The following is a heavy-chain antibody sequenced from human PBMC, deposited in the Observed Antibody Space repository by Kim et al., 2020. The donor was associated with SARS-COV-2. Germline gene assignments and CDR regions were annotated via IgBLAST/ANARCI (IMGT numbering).Heavy chain of an antibody. CDR2: ISYDGSNK. CDR3: AKDLEAGRWLQFGFDY. J-gene: IGHJ4*02. V-gene: IGHV3-30*18. Sequence: GGSLRLSCAASGFTFSSYGMHWVRQAPGKGLEWVAVISYDGSNKYYADSVKGRFTISRDNSKNTLYLQMNSLRAEDTAVYYCAKDLEAGRWLQFGFDYWGQGTLVTVSS. D-gene: IGHD5-12*01. CDR1: GFTFSSYG.